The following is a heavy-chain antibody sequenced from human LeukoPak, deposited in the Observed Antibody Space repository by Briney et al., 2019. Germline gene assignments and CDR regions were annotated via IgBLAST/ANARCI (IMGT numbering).Heavy chain of an antibody. CDR3: ARNPTPMVRGVITPKKDYYYYGMDV. J-gene: IGHJ6*02. V-gene: IGHV3-48*04. CDR2: ISSSSSTI. Sequence: GGSLRLSCAASGFTFSSYSMNWVRQAPGKGLEWVSYISSSSSTIYYADSVKGRFTISRDNAKNSLYLQMNSPRAEDTAVYYCARNPTPMVRGVITPKKDYYYYGMDVWGQGTTVTVSS. D-gene: IGHD3-10*01. CDR1: GFTFSSYS.